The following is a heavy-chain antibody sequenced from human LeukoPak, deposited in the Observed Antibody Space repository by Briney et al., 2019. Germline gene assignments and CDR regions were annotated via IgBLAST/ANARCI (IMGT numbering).Heavy chain of an antibody. CDR2: IYYSGST. D-gene: IGHD2-21*02. Sequence: SETLSLTCTVSGGSVSSGSYYWSWIRQPPGKGLEWIGYIYYSGSTNYNPSLKSRVTISVDTSKNQFSLKLSSVTAADTAVYYCAKDPWAYCGGDCYSYFDYWGQGTLVTVSS. CDR1: GGSVSSGSYY. V-gene: IGHV4-61*01. J-gene: IGHJ4*02. CDR3: AKDPWAYCGGDCYSYFDY.